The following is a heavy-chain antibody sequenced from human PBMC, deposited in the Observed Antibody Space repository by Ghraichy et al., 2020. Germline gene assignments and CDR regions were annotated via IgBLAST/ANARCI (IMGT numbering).Heavy chain of an antibody. CDR2: ISSNGGST. D-gene: IGHD5-12*01. V-gene: IGHV3-64D*06. CDR3: VKGGSGWLRLPTAYFDY. CDR1: GFTFSSYA. Sequence: GGSLRLSCSASGFTFSSYAMHWVRQAPGKGLEYVSAISSNGGSTYYADSVKGRFTISRDNSKNTLYLQMSSLRAEDTAVYYCVKGGSGWLRLPTAYFDYWGQGTLVTVSS. J-gene: IGHJ4*02.